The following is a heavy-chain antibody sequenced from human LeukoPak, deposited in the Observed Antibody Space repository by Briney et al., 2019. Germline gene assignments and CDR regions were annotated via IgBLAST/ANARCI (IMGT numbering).Heavy chain of an antibody. CDR1: GFTFSSYS. Sequence: PGGSLRLSCAASGFTFSSYSMNWVRQAPGKGLEWVSAISGSGGSTYYADSVKGRFTISRDNSKNTLYLQMNSLRAEDTAVYYCAKGGLYYYDSSGYYDYWGQGTLVTVSS. D-gene: IGHD3-22*01. CDR3: AKGGLYYYDSSGYYDY. J-gene: IGHJ4*02. CDR2: ISGSGGST. V-gene: IGHV3-23*01.